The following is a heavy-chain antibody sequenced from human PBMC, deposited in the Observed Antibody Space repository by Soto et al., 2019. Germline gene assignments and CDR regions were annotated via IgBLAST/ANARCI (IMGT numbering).Heavy chain of an antibody. D-gene: IGHD3-22*01. CDR3: ARERGDYYDSSGYPTDY. Sequence: QVQLVQSGAEVKKPGSSVKVSCKASGGTFSSYAISWVRQAPGQGLEWMGGIIPIFGTANYAQKFHGRVTLTSDKSTSTAYMELSSLRSEDTAVYYCARERGDYYDSSGYPTDYWGQGTLVTVSS. V-gene: IGHV1-69*06. J-gene: IGHJ4*02. CDR1: GGTFSSYA. CDR2: IIPIFGTA.